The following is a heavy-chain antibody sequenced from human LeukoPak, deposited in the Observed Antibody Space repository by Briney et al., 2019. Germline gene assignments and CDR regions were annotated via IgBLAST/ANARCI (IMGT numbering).Heavy chain of an antibody. J-gene: IGHJ4*02. Sequence: SSETLSLTCTVSGGSISSYHWSWIRQPAGKGLEWIGHIYTGGNTDYNPSLKSRVTMSVDTSKNQFSLKLNSVTAADTAVYYCARVGDYALKDWGQGTLVTVSS. CDR2: IYTGGNT. D-gene: IGHD3-16*01. CDR3: ARVGDYALKD. V-gene: IGHV4-4*07. CDR1: GGSISSYH.